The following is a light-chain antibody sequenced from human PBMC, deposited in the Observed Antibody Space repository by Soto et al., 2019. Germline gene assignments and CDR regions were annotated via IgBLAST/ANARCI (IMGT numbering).Light chain of an antibody. CDR3: SSYSRSTSVV. V-gene: IGLV2-14*03. CDR2: DAT. Sequence: QSALTQPASVSGSLGQSITISCTGTSSDVGGYNYVSWYQQHPGKAPKLLVYDATYRSSGISNRFSGSKSGNTASLTISGLQADDEADYHCSSYSRSTSVVFGGGTQLSIL. J-gene: IGLJ2*01. CDR1: SSDVGGYNY.